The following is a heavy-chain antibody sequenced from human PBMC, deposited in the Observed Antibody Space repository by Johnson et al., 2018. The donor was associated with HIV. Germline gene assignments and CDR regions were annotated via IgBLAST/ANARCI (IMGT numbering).Heavy chain of an antibody. CDR3: AKDLFTEREDDAFDI. D-gene: IGHD1-26*01. V-gene: IGHV3-30-3*02. Sequence: QVLLVESGGGVVQPERSLRLSCAASGFSFSNYAIHWVRQAPGKGLECVAAISYAGGPTYYSDSVKGRFTISRDNSKNTLYLQMNSLRAEDTAVYYCAKDLFTEREDDAFDIWGQGTMVTVSS. J-gene: IGHJ3*02. CDR1: GFSFSNYA. CDR2: ISYAGGPT.